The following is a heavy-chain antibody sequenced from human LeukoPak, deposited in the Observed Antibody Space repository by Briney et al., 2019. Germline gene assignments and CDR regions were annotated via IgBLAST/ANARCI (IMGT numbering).Heavy chain of an antibody. J-gene: IGHJ4*02. D-gene: IGHD3-10*01. CDR2: ISSSGSTI. V-gene: IGHV3-48*03. Sequence: PGGSLRLSCAASGFTFSSYEMNWVRQAPGKGLEWVSYISSSGSTIYYADSVKGRVTISRDNAKNSLYLQMNSLRAEDTAGYYCARLFVYGSGAEAFDYWGQGALVTVSS. CDR1: GFTFSSYE. CDR3: ARLFVYGSGAEAFDY.